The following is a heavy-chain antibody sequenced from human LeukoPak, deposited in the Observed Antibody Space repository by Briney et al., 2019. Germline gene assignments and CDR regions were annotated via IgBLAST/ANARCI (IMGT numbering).Heavy chain of an antibody. CDR2: ISSSGSTI. CDR1: GFTFNDYY. CDR3: ARDEWELPGSYWFDP. J-gene: IGHJ5*02. D-gene: IGHD1-26*01. V-gene: IGHV3-11*04. Sequence: GGSLRLSCAASGFTFNDYYMSWIRQAPGKGLEWVSYISSSGSTIYYADSVKGRFTISRDNAKNSLYLQMNSLRVEDTAVYYCARDEWELPGSYWFDPWGQGTQVTVSS.